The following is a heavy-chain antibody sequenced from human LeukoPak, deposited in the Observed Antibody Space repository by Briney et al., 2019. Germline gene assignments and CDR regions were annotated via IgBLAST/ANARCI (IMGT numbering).Heavy chain of an antibody. CDR2: ISAYNGNT. D-gene: IGHD3-22*01. V-gene: IGHV1-18*01. J-gene: IGHJ3*02. Sequence: ASVKVSCKASGYTFTSYGISWVRQAPGQGLEWMGWISAYNGNTNYAQKLQGRVTMTTDTSTSTAYMELRSLGSDDTAVYYCAREGNYDSSGFLGNDAFDIWGQGTMVTVSS. CDR1: GYTFTSYG. CDR3: AREGNYDSSGFLGNDAFDI.